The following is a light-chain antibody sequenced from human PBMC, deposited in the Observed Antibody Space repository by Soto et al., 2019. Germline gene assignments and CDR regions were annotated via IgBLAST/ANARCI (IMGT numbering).Light chain of an antibody. CDR3: QQSYSTPQA. V-gene: IGKV1-39*01. Sequence: DIQMTQSPSSLSASVGDRVTITCRASQSISSYLNWYQQKPGKAPKLLIYAASSLQSGVPSRFSGSGSRTDFTLTISSLQPEDFATYYCQQSYSTPQAFGQGTKVDI. J-gene: IGKJ1*01. CDR1: QSISSY. CDR2: AAS.